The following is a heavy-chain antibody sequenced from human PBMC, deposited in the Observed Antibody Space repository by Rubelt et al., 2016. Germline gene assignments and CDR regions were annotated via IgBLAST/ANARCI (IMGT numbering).Heavy chain of an antibody. CDR1: GYTFTSYY. Sequence: VKVSCKASGYTFTSYYMHWVRQAPGQGLEWMGIINPSGGSASYAQKFQGRVTMTRDTSTSTVYMELSSLRSEDTAVYYCARDWGGSSGWYSFDYWGQGTLVTVSS. V-gene: IGHV1-46*01. J-gene: IGHJ4*02. CDR2: INPSGGSA. D-gene: IGHD6-19*01. CDR3: ARDWGGSSGWYSFDY.